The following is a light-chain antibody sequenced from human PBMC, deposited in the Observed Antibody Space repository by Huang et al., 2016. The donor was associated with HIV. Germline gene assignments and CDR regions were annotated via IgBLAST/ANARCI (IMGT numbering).Light chain of an antibody. CDR3: QQYNVWPYT. J-gene: IGKJ2*01. V-gene: IGKV3-15*01. CDR2: GVS. CDR1: QSIGKN. Sequence: VMTQSPVTLSVSPGENATLSCRASQSIGKNLAWFQQRPCQPPSLLIYGVSSGGTGTPARFNGSVSGTEFSLTITSLQSEDLTVYYCQQYNVWPYTFGQGTTLEIK.